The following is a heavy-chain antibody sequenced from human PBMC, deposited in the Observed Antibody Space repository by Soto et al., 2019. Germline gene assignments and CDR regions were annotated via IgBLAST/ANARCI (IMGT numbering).Heavy chain of an antibody. CDR1: GFTFSSYW. Sequence: EVQLVESGGGLVQPGGSLRLSCAASGFTFSSYWMHWVRQAPGKGLVWVSRINSDGSSTSYADSVKGRFTISRDNAKNTLYQQMISLRAEDMAVYYCAREQGYCSSTSCQPYFYYYYYRDVWGKGTTVTVSS. V-gene: IGHV3-74*02. CDR3: AREQGYCSSTSCQPYFYYYYYRDV. CDR2: INSDGSST. J-gene: IGHJ6*03. D-gene: IGHD2-2*01.